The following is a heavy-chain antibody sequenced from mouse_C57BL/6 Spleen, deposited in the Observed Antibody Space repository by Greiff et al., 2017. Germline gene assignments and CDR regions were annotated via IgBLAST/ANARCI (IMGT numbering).Heavy chain of an antibody. V-gene: IGHV1-75*01. CDR1: GYTFTDYY. D-gene: IGHD2-5*01. CDR3: ARSGYSNYDAMDY. CDR2: IFPGSGST. J-gene: IGHJ4*01. Sequence: VQLQQSGPELVKPGASVKISCKASGYTFTDYYINWVKQRPGQGLEWIGWIFPGSGSTYYNEKFKGKATLTVDKSSSTAYMLLSSLTSEDSAVYFCARSGYSNYDAMDYWGQGTSVTVSS.